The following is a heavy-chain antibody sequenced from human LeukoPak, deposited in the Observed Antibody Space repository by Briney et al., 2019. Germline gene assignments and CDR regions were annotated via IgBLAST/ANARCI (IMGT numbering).Heavy chain of an antibody. CDR2: INPKTGDT. Sequence: ASVNVSCKASGYTFICQYLYWARQTPGQGLEWMGWINPKTGDTDSAQNFQGRVTMTRDTSVSTVYMELSRLTSDDTAVYYCARGYYGMDLWGQGTTVTVSS. CDR3: ARGYYGMDL. V-gene: IGHV1-2*02. CDR1: GYTFICQY. J-gene: IGHJ6*02.